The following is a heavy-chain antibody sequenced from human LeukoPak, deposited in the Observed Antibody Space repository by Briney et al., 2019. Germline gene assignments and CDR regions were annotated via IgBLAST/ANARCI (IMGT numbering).Heavy chain of an antibody. D-gene: IGHD3-22*01. Sequence: GGSLRLSCAASGFTFSSYAMSWVCQAPGKGLEWVSAISGSGGSTYYADSVKGRFTISRDNSKNTLYLQMNSLRAEDTAVYYCAKAPLGTMIVVVITWYYFDYWGQGTLVTVSS. J-gene: IGHJ4*02. V-gene: IGHV3-23*01. CDR3: AKAPLGTMIVVVITWYYFDY. CDR2: ISGSGGST. CDR1: GFTFSSYA.